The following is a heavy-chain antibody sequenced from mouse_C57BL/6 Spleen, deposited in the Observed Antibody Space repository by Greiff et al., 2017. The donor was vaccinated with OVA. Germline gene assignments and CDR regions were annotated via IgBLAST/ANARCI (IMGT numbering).Heavy chain of an antibody. CDR1: GYAFSSYW. Sequence: VQGVESGAELVKPGASVKISCKASGYAFSSYWMNWVKQRPGKGLEWIGQIYPGDGDTNYNGKFKGKATLTADKSSSTAYMQLSSLTSEDSAVYFCARRDYGYAMDYWGQGTSVTVSS. CDR3: ARRDYGYAMDY. V-gene: IGHV1-80*01. CDR2: IYPGDGDT. D-gene: IGHD1-1*01. J-gene: IGHJ4*01.